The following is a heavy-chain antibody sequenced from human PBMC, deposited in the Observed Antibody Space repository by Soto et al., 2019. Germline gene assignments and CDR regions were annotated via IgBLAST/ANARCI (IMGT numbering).Heavy chain of an antibody. CDR1: GVSFKIYA. V-gene: IGHV3-23*01. CDR2: ISGSGGST. Sequence: GSLRLACAACGVSFKIYAMSWVRQAPGKGLEWVSAISGSGGSTYYADSAKGRFTVSKEMSKNTAFLQMNALRHEDTAVYFCARDSGWPILNFDNWGQGTPVTGS. D-gene: IGHD3-10*01. CDR3: ARDSGWPILNFDN. J-gene: IGHJ4*02.